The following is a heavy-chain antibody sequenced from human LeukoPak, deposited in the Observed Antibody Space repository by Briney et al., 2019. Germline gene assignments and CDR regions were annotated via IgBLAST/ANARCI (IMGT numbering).Heavy chain of an antibody. V-gene: IGHV4-38-2*02. CDR1: GYSISSGYY. CDR2: LSHSGSS. CDR3: ASGGYSSGWFDP. J-gene: IGHJ5*02. Sequence: SETLSLTCTVSGYSISSGYYWDWIRQPPGKGLEWIGTLSHSGSSYYNPSLKSRVTISVDTSKNQFSLKLSSVTAADTAVYYCASGGYSSGWFDPWGQGTLVTVSS. D-gene: IGHD6-19*01.